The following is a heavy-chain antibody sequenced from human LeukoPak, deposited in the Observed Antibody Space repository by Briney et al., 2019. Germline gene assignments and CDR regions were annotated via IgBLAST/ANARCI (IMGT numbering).Heavy chain of an antibody. CDR1: GGSFSGYY. CDR3: ARFGPLKYYYDSSGYYLDY. Sequence: LSLTCAVYGGSFSGYYWSWIRQAPGKGLEWVSYISSSGSTIYYADSVKGRFTISRDNAKNSLYLQMNSLRAEDTAVYYCARFGPLKYYYDSSGYYLDYWGQGTLVTVSS. D-gene: IGHD3-22*01. J-gene: IGHJ4*02. CDR2: ISSSGSTI. V-gene: IGHV3-11*01.